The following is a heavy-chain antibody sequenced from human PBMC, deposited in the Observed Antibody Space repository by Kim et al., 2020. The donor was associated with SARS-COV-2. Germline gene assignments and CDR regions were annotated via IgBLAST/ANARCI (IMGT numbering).Heavy chain of an antibody. CDR3: VKGSVPRQLPMNWFDP. V-gene: IGHV3-64D*06. CDR1: GFTFSSYA. D-gene: IGHD2-2*01. J-gene: IGHJ5*02. CDR2: ISSNGGST. Sequence: GGSLRLSCSASGFTFSSYAMHWVRQAPGKGLEYVSAISSNGGSTYYADSVKGRFTISRDNSKNTLYLQMSSLRAEDTAVYYCVKGSVPRQLPMNWFDPWGQGTLVTVSS.